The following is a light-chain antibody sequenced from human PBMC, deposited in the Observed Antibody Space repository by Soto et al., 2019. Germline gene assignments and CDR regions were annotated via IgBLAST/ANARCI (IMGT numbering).Light chain of an antibody. CDR1: QDIRSW. J-gene: IGKJ1*01. CDR3: QQYNDYPWT. CDR2: DAS. Sequence: DIQMTQSPSTLSASVGDRVTITCRASQDIRSWLAWYQQKPGKAPKLLIFDASSLESGVPLRFSGSGSGTDFTLTISSLQPDDFATYYCQQYNDYPWTFGHGTKVEIK. V-gene: IGKV1-5*01.